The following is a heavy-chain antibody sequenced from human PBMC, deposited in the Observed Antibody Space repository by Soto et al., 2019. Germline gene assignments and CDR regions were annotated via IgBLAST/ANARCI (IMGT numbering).Heavy chain of an antibody. CDR3: ARDHYYGSGTYYISSFVI. V-gene: IGHV4-4*02. D-gene: IGHD3-10*01. Sequence: SETLSLTCAVSSGSISSSNWWSWVRQPPGKGLEWIGEISHSGSTNYNPSLKSRVAISIDKSKNQISLKLSSVTAADTAVYYCARDHYYGSGTYYISSFVIWGQGTMVSVS. CDR2: ISHSGST. CDR1: SGSISSSNW. J-gene: IGHJ3*02.